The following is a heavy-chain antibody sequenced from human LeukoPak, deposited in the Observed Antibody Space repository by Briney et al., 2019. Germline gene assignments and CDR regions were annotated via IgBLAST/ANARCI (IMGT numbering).Heavy chain of an antibody. V-gene: IGHV1-46*01. D-gene: IGHD2-15*01. Sequence: ASVKVSCKASRYTFTSYYMHWVRQAPGQGLEWMGIINPSGGSTSYAQKFQGRVTMTRGTSTSTVYMELSSLRSEDTAVYYCAREGCSSDSCFYYFDCWGQGTLVTVSS. J-gene: IGHJ4*02. CDR3: AREGCSSDSCFYYFDC. CDR1: RYTFTSYY. CDR2: INPSGGST.